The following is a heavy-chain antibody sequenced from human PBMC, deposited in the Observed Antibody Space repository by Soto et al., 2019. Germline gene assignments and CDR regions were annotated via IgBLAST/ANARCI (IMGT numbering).Heavy chain of an antibody. CDR3: AGVGDYGDPYYFDY. CDR1: GGSISSYY. Sequence: SETLSLTCTVSGGSISSYYWSWIRQPPGKGLEWIGYIYYSGSTNYNPSLKSRVTISVDTSKNQFSLKLSSVTAADTAVYYCAGVGDYGDPYYFDYLGQGTLVTFS. D-gene: IGHD4-17*01. CDR2: IYYSGST. J-gene: IGHJ4*02. V-gene: IGHV4-59*08.